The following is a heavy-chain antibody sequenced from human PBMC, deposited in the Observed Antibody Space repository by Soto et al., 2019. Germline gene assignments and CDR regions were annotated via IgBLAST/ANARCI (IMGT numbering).Heavy chain of an antibody. V-gene: IGHV1-8*01. Sequence: ASVKVSCKASGYTFTSYDIDWVRQATGQGLEWMGWMNPNSGNTGYAQKFQSRVTMTRNTSISTAYMELSSLRSEDTAVYYCATTGQRERIDAFDIGDQGTMVTVSS. CDR1: GYTFTSYD. D-gene: IGHD1-1*01. CDR3: ATTGQRERIDAFDI. J-gene: IGHJ3*02. CDR2: MNPNSGNT.